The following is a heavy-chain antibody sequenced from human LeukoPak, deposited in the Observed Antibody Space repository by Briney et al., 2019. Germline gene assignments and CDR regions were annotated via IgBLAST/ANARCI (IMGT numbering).Heavy chain of an antibody. CDR3: ARAQYYYDSSGSGFDY. D-gene: IGHD3-22*01. Sequence: ASVKVSCKASGYTFTGYYMHWVRQAPGQGLEWMGWINPNSGGTNYAQKFQGRVTMTRDTSIGTAYMELSRLRSDDTAVYYCARAQYYYDSSGSGFDYWGQGTLVTVSS. V-gene: IGHV1-2*02. J-gene: IGHJ4*02. CDR2: INPNSGGT. CDR1: GYTFTGYY.